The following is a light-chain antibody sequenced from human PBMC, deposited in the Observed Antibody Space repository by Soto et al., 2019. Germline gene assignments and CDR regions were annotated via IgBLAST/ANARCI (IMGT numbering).Light chain of an antibody. V-gene: IGKV3-15*01. J-gene: IGKJ5*01. CDR3: QQYNNWFSIT. CDR1: QSVSSK. CDR2: GAS. Sequence: EIVMTQSPATLSVSPGERAILSCRASQSVSSKLAWYQQKPGQAPRLLIYGASTRATGIPARFSGSGSGTEFILTISSLQSEDFAVYYCQQYNNWFSITFGQGTRLEIK.